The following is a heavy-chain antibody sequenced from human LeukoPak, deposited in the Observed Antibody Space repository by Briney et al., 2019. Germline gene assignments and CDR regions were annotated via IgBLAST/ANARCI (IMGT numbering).Heavy chain of an antibody. J-gene: IGHJ5*02. CDR3: ARPRGAAAGTFGFDP. V-gene: IGHV3-23*01. CDR2: ISGSGGST. CDR1: GFTFSSYA. D-gene: IGHD6-13*01. Sequence: PGGPLRLSCAASGFTFSSYAMSWVRQAPGKGLEWVSAISGSGGSTYYADSVKGRFTISRDNSKNTLYLQMNSLRAEDTAVYYCARPRGAAAGTFGFDPWGQGTLVTVSS.